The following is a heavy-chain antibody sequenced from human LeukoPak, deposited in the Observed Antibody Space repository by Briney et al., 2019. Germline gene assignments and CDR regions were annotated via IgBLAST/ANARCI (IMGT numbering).Heavy chain of an antibody. CDR2: INAGNGNT. CDR1: GYTFTSYA. D-gene: IGHD2-2*01. J-gene: IGHJ3*02. Sequence: ASVKVSCKASGYTFTSYAMHWVRQAPGQRLEWMGWINAGNGNTKYSQKFQGRVTITRDTSASTAYMELSSLRSEDTAVYYCARRYCSSTSCYAFDIWGQGTMVTVSS. V-gene: IGHV1-3*01. CDR3: ARRYCSSTSCYAFDI.